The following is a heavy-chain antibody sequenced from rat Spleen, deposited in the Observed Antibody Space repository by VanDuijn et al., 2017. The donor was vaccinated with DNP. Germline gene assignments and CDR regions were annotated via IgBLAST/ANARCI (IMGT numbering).Heavy chain of an antibody. D-gene: IGHD1-9*01. V-gene: IGHV5-25*01. CDR2: IRYDGGGST. CDR3: ARHSRAYYGYNTFDY. CDR1: GFTFSDYY. J-gene: IGHJ2*01. Sequence: EVQLVESGGDLVQPGRSLKLFCAASGFTFSDYYMAWVRQAPTKDLEWVAYIRYDGGGSTYYRDSVKGRLTVSRDNAKSTLYLQMDSLRSEDTATYYCARHSRAYYGYNTFDYWGQGVMVTVSS.